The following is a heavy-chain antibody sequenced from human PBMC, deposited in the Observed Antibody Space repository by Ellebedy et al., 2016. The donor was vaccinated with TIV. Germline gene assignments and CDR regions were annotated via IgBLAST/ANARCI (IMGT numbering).Heavy chain of an antibody. CDR1: GFTFSNYG. J-gene: IGHJ4*02. V-gene: IGHV3-30*12. CDR3: VRATAGLFEY. Sequence: GGSLRLXCVASGFTFSNYGFNWVRQAPGKGLEWVAHTSSDLNKKLYTDSVKGRFTVSRDNVKNTVYLEMNSLTAEDTAIYYCVRATAGLFEYWGQGALITVSS. CDR2: TSSDLNKK. D-gene: IGHD6-13*01.